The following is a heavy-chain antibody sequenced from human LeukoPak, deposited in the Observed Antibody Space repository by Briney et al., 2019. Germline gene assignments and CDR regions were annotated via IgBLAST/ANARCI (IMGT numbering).Heavy chain of an antibody. CDR3: ARVGDDYGGNSDDY. Sequence: SETLSLTCTVSGGSISSGGYYWSWVRQHPGKGLEWIGYIYYSGSIYYNPSLKSRVTISVDTSKNQFSLKPSSVTAADTAVYYCARVGDDYGGNSDDYWGQGTLVTVSS. D-gene: IGHD4-23*01. CDR2: IYYSGSI. CDR1: GGSISSGGYY. J-gene: IGHJ4*02. V-gene: IGHV4-31*03.